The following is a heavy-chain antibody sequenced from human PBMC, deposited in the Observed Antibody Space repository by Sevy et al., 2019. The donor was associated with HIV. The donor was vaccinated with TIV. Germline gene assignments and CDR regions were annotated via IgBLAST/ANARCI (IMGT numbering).Heavy chain of an antibody. J-gene: IGHJ6*02. CDR2: INAGNGNT. D-gene: IGHD6-13*01. Sequence: ASVKVSCKASGYTFTSYAMHWVRQAPGQRLEWMGWINAGNGNTKYSQKFQGRVTITRDTSASTAYMELSSLRSEDTAVYYCARDGGPGPTLGQQLVNYYYGMDVWGQGTTVTVSS. CDR1: GYTFTSYA. CDR3: ARDGGPGPTLGQQLVNYYYGMDV. V-gene: IGHV1-3*01.